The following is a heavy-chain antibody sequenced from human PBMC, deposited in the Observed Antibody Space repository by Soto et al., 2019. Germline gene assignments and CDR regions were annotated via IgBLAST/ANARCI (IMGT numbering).Heavy chain of an antibody. V-gene: IGHV1-24*01. Sequence: ASVKVSCKVSGYTLTELSMHWVRQAPGKGLEWMGGFDPEDGETIYAQKFQGRVTMTEDTSTDTAYMELSSLRSEDTAVYYCATSLQPNDAFDIWGQGTMVTVSS. J-gene: IGHJ3*02. CDR3: ATSLQPNDAFDI. D-gene: IGHD2-15*01. CDR1: GYTLTELS. CDR2: FDPEDGET.